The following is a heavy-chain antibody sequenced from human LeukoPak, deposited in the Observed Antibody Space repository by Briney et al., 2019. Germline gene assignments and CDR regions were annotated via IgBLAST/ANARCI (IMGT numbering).Heavy chain of an antibody. V-gene: IGHV7-4-1*02. CDR2: INTNTGNP. Sequence: ASVKVSCKASGYTFTSYAMNWVRQAPGQGLEWMGWINTNTGNPTYAQGFTGRCVFSLDTSVSTAYLQISSLKAEDTAVYYCARAQYGDYVRPQALGSDYWGQGTLVTVSS. CDR1: GYTFTSYA. J-gene: IGHJ4*02. CDR3: ARAQYGDYVRPQALGSDY. D-gene: IGHD4-17*01.